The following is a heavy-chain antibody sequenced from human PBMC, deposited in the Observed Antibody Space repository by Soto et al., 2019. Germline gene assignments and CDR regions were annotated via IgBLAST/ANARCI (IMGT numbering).Heavy chain of an antibody. J-gene: IGHJ6*02. CDR1: GYTFTGYY. CDR3: GRDQGCSSTSCYVAYYYYGMDV. CDR2: INPNSGGT. V-gene: IGHV1-2*02. Sequence: GASVKVSCKASGYTFTGYYMHWVRQAPGQGLEWMGWINPNSGGTNYAQKFQGRVTMTRDTSISTAYMELSRLRSDDTAVYYCGRDQGCSSTSCYVAYYYYGMDVWGQGTTVTVSS. D-gene: IGHD2-2*01.